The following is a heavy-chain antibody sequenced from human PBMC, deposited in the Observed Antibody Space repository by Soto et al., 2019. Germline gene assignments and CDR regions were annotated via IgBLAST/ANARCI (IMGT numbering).Heavy chain of an antibody. D-gene: IGHD5-18*01. Sequence: GGSLRLSCAASGFTFSSYWMHWVRQAPGKGLVWVSRINSDGSSTSYADSVKGRFTISRDNAKSTLYLQMNSLRAEDTAVYYCAALHGYSYGYGDYWGQGTLVTVSS. J-gene: IGHJ4*02. CDR1: GFTFSSYW. CDR3: AALHGYSYGYGDY. V-gene: IGHV3-74*01. CDR2: INSDGSST.